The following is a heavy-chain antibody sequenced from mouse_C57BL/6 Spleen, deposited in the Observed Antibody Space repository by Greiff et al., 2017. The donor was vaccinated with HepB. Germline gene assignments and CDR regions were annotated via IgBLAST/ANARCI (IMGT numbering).Heavy chain of an antibody. CDR2: IYPGDGDT. J-gene: IGHJ3*01. CDR1: GYAFSSSW. V-gene: IGHV1-82*01. CDR3: ASHYDYESWFAY. Sequence: QVQLKQSGPELVKPGASVKISCKASGYAFSSSWMNWVKQRPGKGLEWIGRIYPGDGDTNYNEKFKGKATLTADKSSSTAYIQLSSLTSEDSAVYFCASHYDYESWFAYWGQGTLVTVSA. D-gene: IGHD2-4*01.